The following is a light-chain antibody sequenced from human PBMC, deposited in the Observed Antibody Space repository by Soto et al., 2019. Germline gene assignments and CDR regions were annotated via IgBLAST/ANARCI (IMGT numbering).Light chain of an antibody. Sequence: QSVLTQPPSVSGAPGQRVTTSCLGRSSNIGAGYDVPWYQQLPGTAPKLLIYGNSNRPSGVPDRFSGSKSGTSASLAITGLQAEDEADYYCQSYDSSLSVVFGGGTKLTVL. CDR2: GNS. V-gene: IGLV1-40*01. CDR3: QSYDSSLSVV. CDR1: SSNIGAGYD. J-gene: IGLJ2*01.